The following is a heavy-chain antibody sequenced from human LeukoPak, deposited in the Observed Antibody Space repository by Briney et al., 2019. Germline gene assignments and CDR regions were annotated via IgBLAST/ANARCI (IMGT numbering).Heavy chain of an antibody. CDR2: IYSRGSI. CDR3: ARGRNTAMVTRGYFDY. CDR1: GDSISSVKL. J-gene: IGHJ4*02. V-gene: IGHV4-4*02. Sequence: SGTLSLTCVVSGDSISSVKLWSWVRQPPGEGLEWIGEIYSRGSINYNPSLKSRVSISMDKSRNQFSLELTSVTAADTAVYYCARGRNTAMVTRGYFDYWGQGTLVTVSS. D-gene: IGHD5-18*01.